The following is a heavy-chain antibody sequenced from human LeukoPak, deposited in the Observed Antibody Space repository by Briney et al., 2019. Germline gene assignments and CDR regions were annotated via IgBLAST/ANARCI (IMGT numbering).Heavy chain of an antibody. Sequence: SETLSLTCAVYGGSFSGYYWSWIRQPPGKGLEWIGEINHSGSTNYNPSLKSRVTISVDTSKNQFSLKLSSVTAADTAVYYCARGLLDRSSSQYYSDYWGQGTLVTVSS. CDR3: ARGLLDRSSSQYYSDY. D-gene: IGHD6-6*01. V-gene: IGHV4-34*01. CDR1: GGSFSGYY. J-gene: IGHJ4*02. CDR2: INHSGST.